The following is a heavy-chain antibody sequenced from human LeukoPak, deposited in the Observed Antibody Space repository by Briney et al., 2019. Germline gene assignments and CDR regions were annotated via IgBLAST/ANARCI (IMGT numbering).Heavy chain of an antibody. V-gene: IGHV5-51*01. D-gene: IGHD6-25*01. Sequence: GESLKISCKGSGYRFTSYWIGWVRQIPGKGLEWMAIIYPAASDIRYSPSFQGPVPISADKSISTAYLQWSSLKASDTAMYYCARSLTAAAGDYWGQGTLVTVSS. CDR2: IYPAASDI. J-gene: IGHJ4*02. CDR1: GYRFTSYW. CDR3: ARSLTAAAGDY.